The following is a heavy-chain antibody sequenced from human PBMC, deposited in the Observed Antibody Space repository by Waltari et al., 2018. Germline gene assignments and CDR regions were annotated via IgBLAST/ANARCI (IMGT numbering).Heavy chain of an antibody. V-gene: IGHV3-21*01. D-gene: IGHD6-6*01. CDR1: GFTFSSYS. J-gene: IGHJ3*02. Sequence: EVQLVESGGGLVKLGGSLRLSCAASGFTFSSYSMNWVRQAPGKGLEWVSSISSSSSYIYYADSVKGRFTISRDNAKNSLYLQMNSLRAEDTAVYYCARVGSSSFDAFDIWGQGTMVTVSS. CDR3: ARVGSSSFDAFDI. CDR2: ISSSSSYI.